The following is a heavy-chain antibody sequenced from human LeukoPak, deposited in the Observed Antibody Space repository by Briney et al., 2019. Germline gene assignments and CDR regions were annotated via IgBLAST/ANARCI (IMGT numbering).Heavy chain of an antibody. D-gene: IGHD2-21*02. Sequence: YPSETLSLTCAVYGGSFSGYYWSWLRQPPGKGLEWIGEINHSGSTNYNPSLKSRVTISVDTSKNQFSLKLSSVTAADTAVYYCARGPGVVVTARHAFDIWGQGTMVTVSS. CDR1: GGSFSGYY. CDR3: ARGPGVVVTARHAFDI. J-gene: IGHJ3*02. CDR2: INHSGST. V-gene: IGHV4-34*01.